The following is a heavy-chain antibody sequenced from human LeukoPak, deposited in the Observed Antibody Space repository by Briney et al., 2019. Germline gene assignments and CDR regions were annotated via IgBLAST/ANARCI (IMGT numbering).Heavy chain of an antibody. Sequence: QPGGSLRLSCAASGFTFSTYDIHWVRQAPGKGLEWVAFIRYDASNKKYADSVKGRFTISRDNSKNTLYLQMNSLRAEDMAVYYCGRDQSLIVATIPTVWGQGTLVTVSS. CDR1: GFTFSTYD. V-gene: IGHV3-30*02. J-gene: IGHJ4*02. CDR3: GRDQSLIVATIPTV. D-gene: IGHD5-12*01. CDR2: IRYDASNK.